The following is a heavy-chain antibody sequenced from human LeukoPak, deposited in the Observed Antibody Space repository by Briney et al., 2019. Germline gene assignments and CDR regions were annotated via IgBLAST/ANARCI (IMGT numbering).Heavy chain of an antibody. CDR1: GGSISTYY. J-gene: IGHJ1*01. V-gene: IGHV4-59*01. CDR3: ARGAEYFQP. Sequence: PSETLSLTCTVSGGSISTYYWSWLRQPPGKGLEWIGYIYSTGTTDYNPSLESRVTISVDKSKNHFSLNLSSVTAADTAVYYCARGAEYFQPWGQGALVTVSS. CDR2: IYSTGTT.